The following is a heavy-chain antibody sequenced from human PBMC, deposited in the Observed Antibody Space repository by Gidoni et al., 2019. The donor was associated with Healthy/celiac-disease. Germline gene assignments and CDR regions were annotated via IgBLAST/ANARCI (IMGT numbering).Heavy chain of an antibody. D-gene: IGHD3-10*01. CDR3: ARHTSLWFGGPVFDY. V-gene: IGHV3-11*01. J-gene: IGHJ4*02. CDR1: DYY. CDR2: ISSSGSTI. Sequence: DYYMSWIRQAPGKGREWVSYISSSGSTIYYADSVKGRFTISRDNAKNSLYLKMNSLRAEDTDVYYCARHTSLWFGGPVFDYWGQGTLVTVSS.